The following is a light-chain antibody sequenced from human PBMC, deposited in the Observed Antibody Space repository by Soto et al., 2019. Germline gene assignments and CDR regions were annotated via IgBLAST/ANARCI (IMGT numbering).Light chain of an antibody. CDR1: SSNIRSNT. CDR3: AAWDDSLNGRV. CDR2: RSD. Sequence: SVVTQPPSACGTPGQSVTISCSGSSSNIRSNTVNWYQQLPGTAPRLLMYRSDQRPSGVPDRFSGSKSGTSASLAISGLQSEDEADYYCAAWDDSLNGRVFGTGTKVTVL. V-gene: IGLV1-44*01. J-gene: IGLJ1*01.